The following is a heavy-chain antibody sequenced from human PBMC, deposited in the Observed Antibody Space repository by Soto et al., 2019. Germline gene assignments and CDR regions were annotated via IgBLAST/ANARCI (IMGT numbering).Heavy chain of an antibody. Sequence: GGSLRLSCAASGFTFSSYSMNWVRQAPGKGLEWVSYISSSSSTIYYADSVKGRFTISRDNAKNSLYLQMNSLRDEDTAVYYCARTEYSSSSWEGDYWGQGTLVTVSS. CDR1: GFTFSSYS. CDR2: ISSSSSTI. D-gene: IGHD6-6*01. V-gene: IGHV3-48*02. J-gene: IGHJ4*02. CDR3: ARTEYSSSSWEGDY.